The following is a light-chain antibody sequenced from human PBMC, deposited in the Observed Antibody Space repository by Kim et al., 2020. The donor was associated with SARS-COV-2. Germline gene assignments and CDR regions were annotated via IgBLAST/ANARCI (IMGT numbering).Light chain of an antibody. CDR1: KLGNKF. V-gene: IGLV3-1*01. CDR2: QDS. Sequence: LSPGPTASVTCSGDKLGNKFTCWYRQKPGRSPVLVFYQDSKRPSGIPERFSGSNSGNTASLTISGTQAMDEADYYCQTWDRTTVVFGGGTQLTVL. J-gene: IGLJ3*02. CDR3: QTWDRTTVV.